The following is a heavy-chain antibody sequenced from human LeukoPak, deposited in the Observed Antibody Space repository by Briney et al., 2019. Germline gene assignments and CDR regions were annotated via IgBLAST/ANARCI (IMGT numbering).Heavy chain of an antibody. CDR1: GFTFSDYY. CDR2: ISSSGSTI. D-gene: IGHD1-7*01. CDR3: ARDYNWNYDAFFDY. V-gene: IGHV3-11*01. J-gene: IGHJ4*02. Sequence: GGSLRLSCAASGFTFSDYYMSWIRQAPGKGLEWVSYISSSGSTIYYADSVKGRSTISRDNAKNSLYLQMNSLRAEDTAVYYCARDYNWNYDAFFDYWGQGTLVTVSS.